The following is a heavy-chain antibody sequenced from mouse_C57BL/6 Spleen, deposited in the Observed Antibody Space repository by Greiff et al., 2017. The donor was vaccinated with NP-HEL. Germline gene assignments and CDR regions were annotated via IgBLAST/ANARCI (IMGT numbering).Heavy chain of an antibody. D-gene: IGHD3-3*01. J-gene: IGHJ2*01. CDR1: GYAFSSYW. CDR3: AREGLALYYFDY. Sequence: VKLMESGAELVKPGASVKISCKASGYAFSSYWMNWVKQRPGKGLEWIGQIYPGDGDTNYNGKFKGKATLTADKSSSTAYMQLSSLTSEDSAVYFCAREGLALYYFDYWGQGTTLTVSS. CDR2: IYPGDGDT. V-gene: IGHV1-80*01.